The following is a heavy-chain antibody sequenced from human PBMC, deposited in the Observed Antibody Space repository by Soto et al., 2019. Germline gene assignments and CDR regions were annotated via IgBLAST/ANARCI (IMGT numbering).Heavy chain of an antibody. CDR2: IIPIFGTA. CDR3: ARDGGYCSGGSCYTDY. V-gene: IGHV1-69*01. J-gene: IGHJ4*02. CDR1: GGTFSSYA. D-gene: IGHD2-15*01. Sequence: QVQLVQSGAEVKKPGSSVKVSCKASGGTFSSYAISWVRQAPGQGLEWMGGIIPIFGTANYAQKFQGRVTITADESTSTAYMELSSLRSEDTAVSYCARDGGYCSGGSCYTDYWGQGTLVTVSS.